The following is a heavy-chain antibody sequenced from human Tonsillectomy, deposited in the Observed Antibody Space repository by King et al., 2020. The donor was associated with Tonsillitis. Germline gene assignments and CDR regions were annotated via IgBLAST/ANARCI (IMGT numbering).Heavy chain of an antibody. CDR3: AKAGGYCSGGSCYFEYFQH. CDR1: GFTFSSYA. J-gene: IGHJ1*01. V-gene: IGHV3-23*04. D-gene: IGHD2-15*01. Sequence: VQLVESGGGLVQPGGSLRLSCAASGFTFSSYAMSWVRQAPGKGLEWVSAISGSGGSTYYADSVKGRFTISRDNSKNPLYLQMNSLRAEATAVYYCAKAGGYCSGGSCYFEYFQHWGQGTLVTVSS. CDR2: ISGSGGST.